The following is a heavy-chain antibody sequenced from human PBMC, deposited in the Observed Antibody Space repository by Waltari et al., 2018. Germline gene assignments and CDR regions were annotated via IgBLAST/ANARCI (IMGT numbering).Heavy chain of an antibody. J-gene: IGHJ4*02. D-gene: IGHD2-21*01. CDR3: ARVSAYCGGDCYFPFDY. V-gene: IGHV1-2*06. CDR1: GYTFTGYY. Sequence: VQLVQSGAEVKKPGASVKVSCKASGYTFTGYYMPWVRQAPGQGLEWMGRINPNSGGTNYAQKFQGRVTMTRDTSISTAYMELSRLRSDDTSVYYCARVSAYCGGDCYFPFDYWGQGTLVTVSS. CDR2: INPNSGGT.